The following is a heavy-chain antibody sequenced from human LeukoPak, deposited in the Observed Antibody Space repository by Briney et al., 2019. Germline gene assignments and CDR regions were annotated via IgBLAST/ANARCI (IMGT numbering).Heavy chain of an antibody. D-gene: IGHD6-13*01. CDR2: FYTSGST. CDR1: GGSISSYY. Sequence: SETLSLTCTVSGGSISSYYWSWIRQPAGKGLEWIGRFYTSGSTNYNPSLKSRVTMSVDTSKNQFSLKLRSVTAADTAVYYCARDGSSWYRDAFDIWGQGTMVTVSS. J-gene: IGHJ3*02. CDR3: ARDGSSWYRDAFDI. V-gene: IGHV4-4*07.